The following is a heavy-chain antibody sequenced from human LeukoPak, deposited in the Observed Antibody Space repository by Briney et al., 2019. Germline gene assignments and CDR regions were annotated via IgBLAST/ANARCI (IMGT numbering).Heavy chain of an antibody. V-gene: IGHV4-59*01. Sequence: SETLSLTCSVSGGSINSYYWSWIRQPPGKGLEWIGYIYYSGSTNCKPSLKSRVTISVDTSKNQFSLKLSSVTAADTAVYYCARHSSSWPYWYFDLWGRGTLVSVSS. CDR3: ARHSSSWPYWYFDL. D-gene: IGHD6-13*01. CDR1: GGSINSYY. J-gene: IGHJ2*01. CDR2: IYYSGST.